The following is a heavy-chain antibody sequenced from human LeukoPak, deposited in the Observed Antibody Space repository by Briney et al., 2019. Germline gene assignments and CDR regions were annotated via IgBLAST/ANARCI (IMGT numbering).Heavy chain of an antibody. CDR3: AKDLFGGVIVAVDS. Sequence: PGGSLRLSCAASGFTFSSYWMSWVRQAPGKGLEWVANTKQDGSEKYYVDSVKGRFTISRDNAKNLLYLQMNSLRAEDTALYYCAKDLFGGVIVAVDSWGQGTLVTVSS. V-gene: IGHV3-7*03. J-gene: IGHJ4*02. D-gene: IGHD3-16*02. CDR2: TKQDGSEK. CDR1: GFTFSSYW.